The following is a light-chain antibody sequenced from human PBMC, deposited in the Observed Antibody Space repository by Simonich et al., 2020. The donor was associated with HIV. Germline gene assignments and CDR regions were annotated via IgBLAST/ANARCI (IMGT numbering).Light chain of an antibody. CDR2: KVS. V-gene: IGKV2-30*02. Sequence: DVVMTQSPLSLPVTLGQPASISCRSSQSLVHSDGTTYLNWFQKRPSQSPRRLIHKVSNRDSGVPDRFSGSGSGTDFTLKISRVEAEDVGVYYCMQGTLPFTFGPGTKVDIK. J-gene: IGKJ3*01. CDR3: MQGTLPFT. CDR1: QSLVHSDGTTY.